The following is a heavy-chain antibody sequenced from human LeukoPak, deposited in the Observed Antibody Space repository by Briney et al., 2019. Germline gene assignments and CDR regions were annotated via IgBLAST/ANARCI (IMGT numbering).Heavy chain of an antibody. CDR1: EFTFSSYS. CDR3: ARIGFYYGMDV. J-gene: IGHJ6*02. Sequence: PGGSLRLSCAASEFTFSSYSMNWVRQAPGKGLEWVSYISSSSSTIYYADSVKGRFTISRDNAKNSLYLQMNSLRAEDTAVYYCARIGFYYGMDVWGQGTTVTVSS. V-gene: IGHV3-48*01. D-gene: IGHD3-10*01. CDR2: ISSSSSTI.